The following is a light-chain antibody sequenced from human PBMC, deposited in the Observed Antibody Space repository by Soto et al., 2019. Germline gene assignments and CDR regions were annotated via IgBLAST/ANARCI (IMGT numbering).Light chain of an antibody. V-gene: IGKV3D-15*01. J-gene: IGKJ4*01. CDR2: GAS. CDR1: QSVSSN. CDR3: QQYNSWPPLT. Sequence: EIVMTQSPATLSVSPGERATLSCRASQSVSSNLAWYQQKPGQAPRLLIYGASTRATGIPARFSGSGAGTEFTLTIRSLQPEDFAVYYYQQYNSWPPLTFGGGTKVEIK.